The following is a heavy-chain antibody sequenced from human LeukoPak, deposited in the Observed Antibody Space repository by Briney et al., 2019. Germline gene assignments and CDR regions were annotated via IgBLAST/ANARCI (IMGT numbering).Heavy chain of an antibody. J-gene: IGHJ4*02. V-gene: IGHV4-4*07. CDR2: IYTSGST. Sequence: SETLSLTCTVSGGSISSYYWSWIRQPAGKGLEWIGRIYTSGSTNYNPSLKSRVPMSVRTSKNHFSLKLSSVPAADTAVYYCARGTYDYVWGSYEAPWFDYWGQGTLVTVSS. CDR3: ARGTYDYVWGSYEAPWFDY. CDR1: GGSISSYY. D-gene: IGHD3-16*01.